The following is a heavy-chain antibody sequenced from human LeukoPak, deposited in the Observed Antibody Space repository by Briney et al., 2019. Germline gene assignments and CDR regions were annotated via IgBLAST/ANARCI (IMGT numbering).Heavy chain of an antibody. Sequence: GGSLRLSCAASGFTFSSYSMNWVRQAPGKGLECVSSISTSSSYIYYADSVKGRFTISRDNAKNSLYLQMNSLRAEDTAVYYCARDPRDYLFDYWGQGALVTVSS. J-gene: IGHJ4*02. CDR1: GFTFSSYS. D-gene: IGHD4-17*01. V-gene: IGHV3-21*01. CDR3: ARDPRDYLFDY. CDR2: ISTSSSYI.